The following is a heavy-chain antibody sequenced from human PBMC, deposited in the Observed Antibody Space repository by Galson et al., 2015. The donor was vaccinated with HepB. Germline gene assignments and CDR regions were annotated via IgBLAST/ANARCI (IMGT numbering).Heavy chain of an antibody. V-gene: IGHV3-11*04. D-gene: IGHD2-15*01. CDR2: ISSSGRSV. CDR3: ARQELLYCSGGSCLDN. J-gene: IGHJ4*02. CDR1: GFTFSDFY. Sequence: SLRLSCAASGFTFSDFYMSWIRQAPGKGLEWISYISSSGRSVYYADSVKGRFTISRDNSKNTLSLQMDSLRAEDTAVYYCARQELLYCSGGSCLDNWGQGTLVTVSS.